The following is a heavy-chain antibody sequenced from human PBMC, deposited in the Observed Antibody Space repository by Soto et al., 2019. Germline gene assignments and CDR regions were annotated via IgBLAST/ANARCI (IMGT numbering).Heavy chain of an antibody. CDR2: IIPIFGTA. Sequence: QVQLVQSGAEVRKPGSSVKVSCKASGGTFSRHAISWVRQAPGQGLEWMGGIIPIFGTANHAQKFQGRVTSIADESTRTVYMELSSLRSEDTAMYYCARGWGYDSNDYYYAYWGQGTLVIVAS. D-gene: IGHD3-22*01. J-gene: IGHJ4*02. CDR3: ARGWGYDSNDYYYAY. CDR1: GGTFSRHA. V-gene: IGHV1-69*01.